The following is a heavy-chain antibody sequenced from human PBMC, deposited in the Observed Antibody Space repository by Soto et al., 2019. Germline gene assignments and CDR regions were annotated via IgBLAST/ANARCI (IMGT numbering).Heavy chain of an antibody. CDR1: GFSLSTSVVG. CDR3: ARILTGTGGHFAS. Sequence: QITLKESGPTLVKPTQTLTLTCSFSGFSLSTSVVGVGWIRQPPERAPECLALIFWDDDKRYSPSLNSRLTITKDTSKLQVVLTLTNMDPVDTATYYCARILTGTGGHFASWGQGTLVTVSS. D-gene: IGHD2-8*02. J-gene: IGHJ4*02. CDR2: IFWDDDK. V-gene: IGHV2-5*02.